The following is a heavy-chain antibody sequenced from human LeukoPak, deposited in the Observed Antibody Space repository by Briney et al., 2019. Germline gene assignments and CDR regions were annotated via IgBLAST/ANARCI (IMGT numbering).Heavy chain of an antibody. CDR2: IYHSGSI. D-gene: IGHD5-12*01. CDR1: GVSITSGNW. CDR3: WHSGYESGLDY. Sequence: PSGTLSPTCGVSGVSITSGNWWSWVRQPPGKGLEWIGEIYHSGSINYNPSLKSRVTISVDKSKNQFSLKLNSVTAADTAVYYCWHSGYESGLDYWGQGTLVTVSS. V-gene: IGHV4-4*02. J-gene: IGHJ4*02.